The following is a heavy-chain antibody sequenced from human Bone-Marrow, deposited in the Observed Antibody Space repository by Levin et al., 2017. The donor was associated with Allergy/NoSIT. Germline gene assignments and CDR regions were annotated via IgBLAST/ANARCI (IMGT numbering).Heavy chain of an antibody. Sequence: GGSLRLSCAASGFTFTTYWMSWVRQAPGKGLEWVANIKKDGGEQYYVDSVKGRFTISRDNAKRELYLQMNGLRVEDPAVYFCARDLDSSAWYEGSSFDIWGRGTMVTVSS. CDR1: GFTFTTYW. V-gene: IGHV3-7*01. CDR3: ARDLDSSAWYEGSSFDI. D-gene: IGHD6-13*01. J-gene: IGHJ3*02. CDR2: IKKDGGEQ.